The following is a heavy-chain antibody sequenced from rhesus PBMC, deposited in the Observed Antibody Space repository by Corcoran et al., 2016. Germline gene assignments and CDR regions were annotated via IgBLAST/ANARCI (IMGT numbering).Heavy chain of an antibody. Sequence: QVQLQESGPGLVKPSETLSLTCAVPVGSFRGSSWGWIRPPPGPGLEWIGYISGSSGSTDYNPSLKSRVTISTDTSKNQFSLKLSSVTAADTAVYYCARLSDSNYKYYFDYWGQGVLVTVSS. CDR1: VGSFRGSS. CDR2: ISGSSGST. V-gene: IGHV4-165*01. J-gene: IGHJ4*01. CDR3: ARLSDSNYKYYFDY. D-gene: IGHD4-23*01.